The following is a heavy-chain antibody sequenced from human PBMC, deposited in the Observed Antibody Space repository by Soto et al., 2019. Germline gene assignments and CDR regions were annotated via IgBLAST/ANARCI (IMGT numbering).Heavy chain of an antibody. D-gene: IGHD3-10*01. CDR1: GGSFSDYS. V-gene: IGHV4-34*01. J-gene: IGHJ4*02. CDR3: ARRNSPMIRGPLGY. Sequence: PSETLSLTCAVYGGSFSDYSWSWIRQPPGKGLEWTGEINHSGSTNYNPSLKSRVSISVDTSKNQFSLKMSSVTAADTAVYYCARRNSPMIRGPLGYWGQGTLVTVSS. CDR2: INHSGST.